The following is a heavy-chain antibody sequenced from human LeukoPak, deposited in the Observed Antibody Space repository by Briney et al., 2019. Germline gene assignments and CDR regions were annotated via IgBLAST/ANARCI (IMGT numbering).Heavy chain of an antibody. D-gene: IGHD3-16*02. CDR1: GYTFTSYY. CDR3: AREGVYSPDPSSYHRRAFDV. Sequence: GASVKVSCKASGYTFTSYYMHWVRQAPGQGLEWMGIINPSGGSTSYAQKFQGRVTMTRDTSTSTVYMELSSLRSEDTAVYYCAREGVYSPDPSSYHRRAFDVWGKGTSVIVSS. V-gene: IGHV1-46*01. CDR2: INPSGGST. J-gene: IGHJ3*01.